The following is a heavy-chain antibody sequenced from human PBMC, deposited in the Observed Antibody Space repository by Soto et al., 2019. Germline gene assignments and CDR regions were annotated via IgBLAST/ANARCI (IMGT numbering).Heavy chain of an antibody. CDR3: ARNFPSTTFDP. D-gene: IGHD1-1*01. CDR2: INPSGGST. Sequence: SVKVSCKASGYTFTIYYMHCVRQAPVQGREWMGIINPSGGSTSYAQKFQGRVTMTRDTSTSTVYMELSSLRSEDTAVYYCARNFPSTTFDPWGQGTLVTVSS. CDR1: GYTFTIYY. V-gene: IGHV1-46*01. J-gene: IGHJ5*02.